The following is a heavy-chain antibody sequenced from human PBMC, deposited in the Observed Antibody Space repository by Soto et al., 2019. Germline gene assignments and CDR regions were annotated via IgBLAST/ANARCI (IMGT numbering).Heavy chain of an antibody. CDR3: AREGYCSSTNCPTDAFDI. CDR2: ISSDSSTI. CDR1: GFTFSSYS. V-gene: IGHV3-48*01. D-gene: IGHD2-2*01. Sequence: QPGGSLRLSCAASGFTFSSYSMNWVRQAPGKGLEWVSYISSDSSTIYYADSVKGRFTISRDNAKNSLYLQMNSLRAEDTAVYYCAREGYCSSTNCPTDAFDIWGQGTMVTVSS. J-gene: IGHJ3*02.